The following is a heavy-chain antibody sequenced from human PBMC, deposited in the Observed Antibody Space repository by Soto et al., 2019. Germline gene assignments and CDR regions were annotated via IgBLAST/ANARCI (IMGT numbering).Heavy chain of an antibody. CDR2: ITGTSAFT. CDR3: ERDNLAFQGAFDL. V-gene: IGHV3-21*01. Sequence: XGSLRLSFAASGFVFSDFQFNWVRQAPGGGLEWLSSITGTSAFTEYAESIEGRFTISRDNPNKLLFLHMDNLRPEDTAVYYCERDNLAFQGAFDLWGQGTLVTVSS. J-gene: IGHJ4*02. D-gene: IGHD3-16*01. CDR1: GFVFSDFQ.